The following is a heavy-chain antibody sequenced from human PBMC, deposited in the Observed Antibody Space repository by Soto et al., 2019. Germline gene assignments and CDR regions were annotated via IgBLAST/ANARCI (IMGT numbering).Heavy chain of an antibody. J-gene: IGHJ5*02. CDR1: GGSISSYY. CDR3: ARYCSSTSCYAYNWFDP. Sequence: PSETLSLTCTVSGGSISSYYWSWIRQPPGKGLEWIGYIYYSGSTNYNPSLKSRVTISVDTSKNQFSLKLSSVTAADTAVYYCARYCSSTSCYAYNWFDPWGQGTLVTVSS. CDR2: IYYSGST. V-gene: IGHV4-59*01. D-gene: IGHD2-2*01.